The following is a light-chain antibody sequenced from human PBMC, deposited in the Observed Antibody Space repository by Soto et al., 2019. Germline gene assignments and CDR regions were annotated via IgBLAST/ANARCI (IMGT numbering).Light chain of an antibody. Sequence: QSVLTQPASASGTPGQRVTISCSGSRSNIGNNPVSWYRQLPGTAPKLLIYSSDEWPSGVPDRFSGSKSGTSASLAISGIQSEDEADYYCAAWDDSLNGYVFGTGTKVTVL. CDR2: SSD. V-gene: IGLV1-44*01. J-gene: IGLJ1*01. CDR3: AAWDDSLNGYV. CDR1: RSNIGNNP.